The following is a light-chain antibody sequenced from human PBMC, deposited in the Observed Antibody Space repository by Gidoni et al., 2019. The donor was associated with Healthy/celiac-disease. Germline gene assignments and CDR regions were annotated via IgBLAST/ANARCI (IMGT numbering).Light chain of an antibody. J-gene: IGLJ1*01. CDR1: SSNIGAGYD. Sequence: QSVLTQPPSVSGAPGQRVTISCTCSSSNIGAGYDVHWYQQLPGTAPKLLIYGNSNRPSGVPDRCSGSKSGTSASLAITGLQAEDEADYYCQSYDSSLSGYVFGTGTKVTVL. CDR3: QSYDSSLSGYV. V-gene: IGLV1-40*01. CDR2: GNS.